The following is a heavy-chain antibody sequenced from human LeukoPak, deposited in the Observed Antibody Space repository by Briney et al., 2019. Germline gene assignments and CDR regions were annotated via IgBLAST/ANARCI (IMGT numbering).Heavy chain of an antibody. V-gene: IGHV3-9*01. CDR1: GFTFSSYE. CDR3: AKDISYYYGSGSYYFDY. D-gene: IGHD3-10*01. Sequence: GGSLRLSCAASGFTFSSYEMHWVRQAPGKGLEWVSGISWNSGSIGYADSVKGRFTISRDNAKNSLYLQMNSLRAEDTALYYCAKDISYYYGSGSYYFDYWGQGTLVTVSS. J-gene: IGHJ4*02. CDR2: ISWNSGSI.